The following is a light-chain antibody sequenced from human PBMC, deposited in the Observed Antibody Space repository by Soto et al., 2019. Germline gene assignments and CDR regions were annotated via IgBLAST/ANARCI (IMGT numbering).Light chain of an antibody. CDR2: GTS. CDR3: LKCGSSTWT. J-gene: IGKJ1*01. CDR1: QSFSSSY. V-gene: IGKV3-20*01. Sequence: EIVLTQSPGTLSLSPGESATLSCRASQSFSSSYLAWFQQKPGQAPRLLIYGTSTRATGVPDRFSGSGSGTDFTLTISRLEPEDFAVYYCLKCGSSTWTFGQGTKVDIK.